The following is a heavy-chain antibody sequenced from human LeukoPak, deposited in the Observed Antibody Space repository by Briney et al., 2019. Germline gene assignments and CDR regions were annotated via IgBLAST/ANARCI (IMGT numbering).Heavy chain of an antibody. CDR1: GGSISSYY. CDR3: AKEPQYQLQTPGY. D-gene: IGHD2-2*01. CDR2: IYYSGST. J-gene: IGHJ4*02. Sequence: PSETLSLTCTVSGGSISSYYWSWIRQPPGKGLEWIGYIYYSGSTNYNPSLKSRVTISVDTSKNQFSLKLSSVTAADTAVYYCAKEPQYQLQTPGYWGQGTLVTVSS. V-gene: IGHV4-59*12.